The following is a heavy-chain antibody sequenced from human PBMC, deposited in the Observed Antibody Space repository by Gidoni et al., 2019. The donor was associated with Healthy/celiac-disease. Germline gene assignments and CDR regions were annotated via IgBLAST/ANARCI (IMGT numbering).Heavy chain of an antibody. V-gene: IGHV3-33*01. CDR3: ARGVTPANPYYYDSSGTEGAFQH. Sequence: QVQLVESGGGVVQPGRSLRLSCAASGFTFSSYGMHWVRQAPGKGLEWVAVIWYDGSNKYYADSVKGRFTISRDNSKNTLYLQMNSLRAEDTAVYYCARGVTPANPYYYDSSGTEGAFQHWGQGTLVTVSS. J-gene: IGHJ1*01. CDR1: GFTFSSYG. D-gene: IGHD3-22*01. CDR2: IWYDGSNK.